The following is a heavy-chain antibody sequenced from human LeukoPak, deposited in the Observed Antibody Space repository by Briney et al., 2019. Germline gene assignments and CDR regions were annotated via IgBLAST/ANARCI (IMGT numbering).Heavy chain of an antibody. D-gene: IGHD3-3*01. J-gene: IGHJ3*02. V-gene: IGHV1-2*02. CDR2: INPNSGGT. Sequence: ASVKVSCKASGYTFTGYYMHWVRQAPGQGLEWMGWINPNSGGTNYAQKFQGRVTMTRDTSISTAYMELSRLRSDDTAVYYCARDISGYDFWSGYADDAFDIWGQGTMVTVSS. CDR1: GYTFTGYY. CDR3: ARDISGYDFWSGYADDAFDI.